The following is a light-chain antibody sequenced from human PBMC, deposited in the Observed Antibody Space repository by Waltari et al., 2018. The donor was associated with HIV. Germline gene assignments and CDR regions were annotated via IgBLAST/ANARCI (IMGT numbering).Light chain of an antibody. CDR2: DNS. Sequence: QSVLTQPPSVSAAPGQKVTISCSGGSSNIGKNSVSWYQKLPGTAPKLLSYDNSERPSGISDRFSGSKSGTSATLVITGLQTGDEADYFCGTWDGSLSVGHVLFGGGTTLTVL. V-gene: IGLV1-51*01. CDR3: GTWDGSLSVGHVL. J-gene: IGLJ2*01. CDR1: SSNIGKNS.